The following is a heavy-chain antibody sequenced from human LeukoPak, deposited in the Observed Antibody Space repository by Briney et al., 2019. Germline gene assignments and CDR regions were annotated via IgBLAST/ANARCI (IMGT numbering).Heavy chain of an antibody. CDR1: GASVSSGSYS. CDR2: MFYRGST. CDR3: AGDTYGNDY. D-gene: IGHD3-10*01. V-gene: IGHV4-61*01. Sequence: SETLSLTCTVSGASVSSGSYSWNWIRQPPGKGLEWIGYMFYRGSTNYNPSLKSRVTISVDSSKNQFSLNLSSVTAADTAVYYCAGDTYGNDYWGQGTLVTVSS. J-gene: IGHJ4*02.